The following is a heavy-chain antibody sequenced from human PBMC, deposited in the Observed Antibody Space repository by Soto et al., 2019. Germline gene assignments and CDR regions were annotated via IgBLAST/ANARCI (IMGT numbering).Heavy chain of an antibody. CDR2: MSHSGGT. CDR1: GGFVSSGSYY. J-gene: IGHJ3*02. Sequence: QVQLQQWGAGLLKPSETLSLTCAVYGGFVSSGSYYWSWIRQPPGKGLEWFGEMSHSGGTHFNPSLKRRVTISVDTSKNQFSLKMSSVTAADTALYYCACVERGTATTVVDAFDIWGPGTMVTVSS. CDR3: ACVERGTATTVVDAFDI. D-gene: IGHD1-1*01. V-gene: IGHV4-34*01.